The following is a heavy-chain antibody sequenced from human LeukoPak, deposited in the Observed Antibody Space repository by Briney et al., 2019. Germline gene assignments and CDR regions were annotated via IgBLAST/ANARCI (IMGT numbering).Heavy chain of an antibody. Sequence: SVEVSCKASGGTFSSYAISWVRQAPGQGLEWMGGIIPIFGTANYAQKFQGRVTITADESTSTAYMELSSLRSEDTAVYYCAKDRITGYHTGVLGTAFDYWGQGTLVTVSS. CDR1: GGTFSSYA. V-gene: IGHV1-69*13. CDR3: AKDRITGYHTGVLGTAFDY. D-gene: IGHD3-9*01. J-gene: IGHJ4*02. CDR2: IIPIFGTA.